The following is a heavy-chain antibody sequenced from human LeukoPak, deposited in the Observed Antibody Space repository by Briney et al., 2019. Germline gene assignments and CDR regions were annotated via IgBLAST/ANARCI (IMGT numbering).Heavy chain of an antibody. J-gene: IGHJ6*02. CDR3: ARNDYGDPYYYGMDV. V-gene: IGHV4-59*01. CDR1: GGSISSYY. CDR2: IYYSGST. Sequence: KPSETLSLTCTVSGGSISSYYWSWIRQPPGKGLEWIGYIYYSGSTNYNPSLKSRVTISVDTSKNQFSLKLSSVTAADTAVYYCARNDYGDPYYYGMDVWGQGTTVTVSS. D-gene: IGHD4-17*01.